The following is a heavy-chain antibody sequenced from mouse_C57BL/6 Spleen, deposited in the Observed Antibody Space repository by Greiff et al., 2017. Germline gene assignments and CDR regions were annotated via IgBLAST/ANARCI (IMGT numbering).Heavy chain of an antibody. D-gene: IGHD3-2*02. Sequence: QVQLQQSGAELARPGASVEMSCKASGYTFTSYTMHWVKQRPGQGLEWIGYINPSSGYTKYNQKFKDKATLTADKSSSTAYMQLSSLTSEDSAVYYCARSGAAQARYFDVWGTGTTVTVSS. CDR2: INPSSGYT. CDR3: ARSGAAQARYFDV. J-gene: IGHJ1*03. V-gene: IGHV1-4*01. CDR1: GYTFTSYT.